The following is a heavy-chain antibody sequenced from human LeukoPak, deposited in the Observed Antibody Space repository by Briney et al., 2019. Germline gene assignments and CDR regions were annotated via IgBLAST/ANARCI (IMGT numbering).Heavy chain of an antibody. CDR2: INSNRSTT. CDR1: GLTLSTYW. D-gene: IGHD2-15*01. CDR3: ASAGLAATHYYYYGMDV. J-gene: IGHJ6*02. V-gene: IGHV3-74*01. Sequence: PGGCLRLSCAAAGLTLSTYWTRSVRHAAGGGRVWVSCINSNRSTTTYADSAKGRITISRDNAKNTLYLQMNSLSAEDSALYYCASAGLAATHYYYYGMDVWGQGTTVTVSS.